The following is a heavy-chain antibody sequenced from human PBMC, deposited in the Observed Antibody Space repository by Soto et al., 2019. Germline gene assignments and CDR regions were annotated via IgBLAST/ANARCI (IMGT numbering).Heavy chain of an antibody. CDR1: GYTFTSYG. J-gene: IGHJ3*02. D-gene: IGHD1-7*01. CDR3: ARGIRKGNYANDASDI. V-gene: IGHV1-18*01. CDR2: ISAYNGKT. Sequence: GASVNVSCKASGYTFTSYGISWLRQAPGQGLEWIGWISAYNGKTNYAQKLQGRVTMTTDTSTSKAYMELRSLRSDDTAVYYCARGIRKGNYANDASDIGGQGTMV.